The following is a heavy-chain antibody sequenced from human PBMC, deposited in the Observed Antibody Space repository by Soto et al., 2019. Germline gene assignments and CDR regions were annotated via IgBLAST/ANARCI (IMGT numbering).Heavy chain of an antibody. CDR3: ARTGGPIWSGSYIDS. D-gene: IGHD3-3*01. J-gene: IGHJ4*02. V-gene: IGHV4-59*08. CDR1: GGSISSYY. Sequence: PSETLSLTCTVSGGSISSYYWSWIRQPPGKGLEWIGYIYYSGSTNYNPSLKSRVTISVDTSKNQFSLKLSSVTAADTAVYYCARTGGPIWSGSYIDSWGQGTLVTVSS. CDR2: IYYSGST.